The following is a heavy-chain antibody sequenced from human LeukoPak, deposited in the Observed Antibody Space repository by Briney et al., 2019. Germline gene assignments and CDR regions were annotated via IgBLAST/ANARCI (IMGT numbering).Heavy chain of an antibody. J-gene: IGHJ2*01. V-gene: IGHV3-9*01. CDR3: AKVLHVRADSRTYFDL. CDR2: ISWKSGSI. Sequence: GGSLRLSCAASEFTFDDYAMHWVRQAPGKGLEWDSGISWKSGSIGYADSVKGRFTISRDNAKNSLYLQMNSLRAEDTALYYCAKVLHVRADSRTYFDLWGRGTLVTVFS. CDR1: EFTFDDYA.